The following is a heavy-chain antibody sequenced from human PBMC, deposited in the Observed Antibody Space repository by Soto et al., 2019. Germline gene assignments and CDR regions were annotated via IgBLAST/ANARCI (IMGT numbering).Heavy chain of an antibody. D-gene: IGHD6-13*01. CDR1: GGSISSSNW. V-gene: IGHV4-4*02. CDR3: ARESVAAAGYHWFDP. CDR2: IYHSGNT. Sequence: VQLQESGPGLVKPSGTLSLTCAVSGGSISSSNWWSWVRQPPGKGLEWFGEIYHSGNTNYNPSLKSIFTIALDRSKYPFSIMWSTVTAAATAVYYCARESVAAAGYHWFDPWGQRTLVTVAS. J-gene: IGHJ5*02.